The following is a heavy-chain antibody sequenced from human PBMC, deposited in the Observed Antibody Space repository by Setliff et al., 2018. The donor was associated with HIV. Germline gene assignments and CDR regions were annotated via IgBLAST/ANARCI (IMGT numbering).Heavy chain of an antibody. D-gene: IGHD4-4*01. V-gene: IGHV1-69*01. CDR3: ATAHYSHDYGADH. J-gene: IGHJ4*02. CDR1: GGTFRNFA. CDR2: IIPIFGTA. Sequence: GASVKVSCKASGGTFRNFAINWVRQAPGQGLQWVGGIIPIFGTANYAQKLQGRVTTTADESTTTAYMELSSLISDDTAIYYCATAHYSHDYGADHWGLGTLVTVSS.